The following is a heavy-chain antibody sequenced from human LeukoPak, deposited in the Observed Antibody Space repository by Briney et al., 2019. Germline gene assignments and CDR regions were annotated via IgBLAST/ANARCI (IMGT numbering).Heavy chain of an antibody. J-gene: IGHJ5*02. V-gene: IGHV4-30-2*01. CDR3: ARGGGFCSSTSCQEWFDP. CDR2: IYHSGST. D-gene: IGHD2-2*01. Sequence: PSETLSLTCALSDGSISSGGYSWSWIRQPPGKGLEWIGYIYHSGSTYYNPSLKSRVTISVDRSKNQFSLKLSSVTAADTAVYYCARGGGFCSSTSCQEWFDPWGQGTLVTVSS. CDR1: DGSISSGGYS.